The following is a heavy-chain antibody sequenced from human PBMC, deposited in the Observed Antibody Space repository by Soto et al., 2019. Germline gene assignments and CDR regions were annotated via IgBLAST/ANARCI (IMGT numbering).Heavy chain of an antibody. CDR1: GVSISNYY. Sequence: SETLSLTCPVSGVSISNYYWSWIRQPPGKGLEWIGYIYYVGSTNYNPSLKSRVTISVDTSKNQFSLKLSSVTAADTAVYYCARDRPHLHETTGLIDSWGQGMLVTVPQ. V-gene: IGHV4-59*01. D-gene: IGHD1-7*01. J-gene: IGHJ4*02. CDR2: IYYVGST. CDR3: ARDRPHLHETTGLIDS.